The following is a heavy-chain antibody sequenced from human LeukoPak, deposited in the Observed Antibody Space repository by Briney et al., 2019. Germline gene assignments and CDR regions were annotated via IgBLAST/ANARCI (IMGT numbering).Heavy chain of an antibody. CDR2: MNSDGSST. V-gene: IGHV3-74*01. CDR3: ARGPQALTSLYAFDV. CDR1: GFTFSSYW. Sequence: GGSLRLSCAASGFTFSSYWMHWVRQAPGKGLVWVSRMNSDGSSTTYADSVKGRFTISRDNAKNTLYLQMNSLRAEDTAVCYCARGPQALTSLYAFDVWGQGTMVTVSS. J-gene: IGHJ3*01.